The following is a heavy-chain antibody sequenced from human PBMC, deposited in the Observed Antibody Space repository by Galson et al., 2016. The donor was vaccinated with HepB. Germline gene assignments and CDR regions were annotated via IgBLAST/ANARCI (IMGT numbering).Heavy chain of an antibody. J-gene: IGHJ4*02. D-gene: IGHD2-15*01. CDR3: ARNREVYGSGVTCYSIDY. CDR1: GFTFEDYG. V-gene: IGHV3-33*02. CDR2: IWYAGSDD. Sequence: SLRLSCAASGFTFEDYGMHWVRQAPGKGLEWVSVIWYAGSDDFYADSAKGRFTGSRDNSTNTFYLQMDGLRVEDTAMYSCARNREVYGSGVTCYSIDYWGQGTLVTVSS.